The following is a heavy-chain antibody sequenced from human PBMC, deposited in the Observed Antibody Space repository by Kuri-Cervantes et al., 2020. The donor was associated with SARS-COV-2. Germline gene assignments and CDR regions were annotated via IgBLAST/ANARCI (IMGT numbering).Heavy chain of an antibody. CDR2: ISGSGGST. V-gene: IGHV3-23*01. D-gene: IGHD4-17*01. CDR3: AKLGSRRHYED. Sequence: LSLTCAASGFTFSDYYMSWIRQAPGKGLEWVSAISGSGGSTYYADSVKGRFTISRDNSKNTLYLQMNSLRAEDTAVYYCAKLGSRRHYEDWGQGTLVTVSS. CDR1: GFTFSDYY. J-gene: IGHJ4*02.